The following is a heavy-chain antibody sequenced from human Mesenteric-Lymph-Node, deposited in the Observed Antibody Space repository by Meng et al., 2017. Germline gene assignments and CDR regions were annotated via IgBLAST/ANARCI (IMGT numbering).Heavy chain of an antibody. CDR2: IKQDGSEK. Sequence: GESLKISCAASGFTFSSYWMSWVRQAPGKGLEWVANIKQDGSEKYYVDSVKGRFSVSRDHFKNTLYLQMNSLRADDTAVYYCAKVRGDYGDYCFDSWGQGTLVTVSS. CDR3: AKVRGDYGDYCFDS. D-gene: IGHD4-17*01. CDR1: GFTFSSYW. J-gene: IGHJ4*02. V-gene: IGHV3-7*03.